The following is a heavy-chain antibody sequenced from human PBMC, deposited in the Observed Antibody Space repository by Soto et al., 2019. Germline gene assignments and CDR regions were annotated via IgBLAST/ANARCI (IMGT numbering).Heavy chain of an antibody. J-gene: IGHJ4*02. Sequence: GGSLRLSCVASGFTFKAYAMGWVRQAPGKGLEWVSSISATVGNTYYSDSVRGRFTISRDNSRNSLFLQMNGLRPEDPAWYYCAKDDGTSSTVLDHWGQGTLDTVSS. CDR1: GFTFKAYA. CDR3: AKDDGTSSTVLDH. D-gene: IGHD6-6*01. V-gene: IGHV3-23*01. CDR2: ISATVGNT.